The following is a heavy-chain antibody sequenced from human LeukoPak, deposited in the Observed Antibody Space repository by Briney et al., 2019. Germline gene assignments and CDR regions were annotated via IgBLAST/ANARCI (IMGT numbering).Heavy chain of an antibody. CDR2: INPNSGGT. D-gene: IGHD5-12*01. CDR3: ARDSGYDLDWFDP. Sequence: VASVKVSCKASGYTFTGYYMHWVRQAPGQGLEWMGWINPNSGGTNYAQKFQGRVTMTRDTSISTAYMELSRLRSDDTAVYYCARDSGYDLDWFDPWGPGTLVAVSS. V-gene: IGHV1-2*02. CDR1: GYTFTGYY. J-gene: IGHJ5*02.